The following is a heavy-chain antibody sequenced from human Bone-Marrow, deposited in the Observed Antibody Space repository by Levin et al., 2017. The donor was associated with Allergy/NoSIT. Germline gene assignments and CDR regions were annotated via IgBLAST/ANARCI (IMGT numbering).Heavy chain of an antibody. Sequence: SETLSLTCAVSGASISSSTYYWGWIRQPPGKGLEWIGSFYYSGRTYYNPSLKSRVSISVDTSKNQFSLKLSSVTAADTAVYYCARHQGYSYGQPYYFDSWGQGTLVTVSS. CDR2: FYYSGRT. CDR1: GASISSSTYY. V-gene: IGHV4-39*01. CDR3: ARHQGYSYGQPYYFDS. J-gene: IGHJ4*02. D-gene: IGHD5-18*01.